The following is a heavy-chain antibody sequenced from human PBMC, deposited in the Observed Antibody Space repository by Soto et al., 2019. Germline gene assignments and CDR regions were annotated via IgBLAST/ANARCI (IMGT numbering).Heavy chain of an antibody. CDR2: INAGNGNT. CDR1: GYTFTSYA. D-gene: IGHD5-18*01. J-gene: IGHJ4*02. V-gene: IGHV1-3*01. Sequence: QVQLVQSGAEVKKPGASVKVSCKASGYTFTSYAMHWVRQAPGQRLEWMGWINAGNGNTKYSQKFQGRVTITRDTSASTAYMELCSLRSEDTAVYYCAREFWSYGYIGLGLFDYWGQGTLVTVSS. CDR3: AREFWSYGYIGLGLFDY.